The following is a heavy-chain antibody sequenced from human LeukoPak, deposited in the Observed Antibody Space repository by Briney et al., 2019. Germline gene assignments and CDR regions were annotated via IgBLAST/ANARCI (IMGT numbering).Heavy chain of an antibody. J-gene: IGHJ5*02. CDR3: ACHTASYYGWFDP. D-gene: IGHD3-10*01. CDR1: GGSISSYY. V-gene: IGHV4-59*08. CDR2: IDYNGGT. Sequence: SETLSLSCTVSGGSISSYYWSWIRQPPGKGLEWIGYIDYNGGTKYNPSLKSRVTISADTSKNQFSLKLTSVTAADTAVYYCACHTASYYGWFDPWGRGTLVTVSS.